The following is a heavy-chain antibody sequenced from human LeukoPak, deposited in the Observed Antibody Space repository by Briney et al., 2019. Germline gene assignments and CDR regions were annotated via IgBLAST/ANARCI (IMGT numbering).Heavy chain of an antibody. CDR1: GFTFTDYA. CDR3: VKDQEYSYDY. J-gene: IGHJ4*02. D-gene: IGHD5-18*01. V-gene: IGHV3-64D*06. CDR2: ISIDGRSK. Sequence: GGSLRLSCSASGFTFTDYAMHWVRQAAGKGLEYVSTISIDGRSKYYADSVKGRFTISRDNSKNTLSLQMSSLRTDDTAIYYCVKDQEYSYDYWGRGTLVTVSS.